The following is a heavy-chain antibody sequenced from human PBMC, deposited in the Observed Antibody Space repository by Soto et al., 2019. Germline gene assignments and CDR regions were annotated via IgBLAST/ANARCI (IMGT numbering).Heavy chain of an antibody. D-gene: IGHD2-21*02. CDR1: GGSISSGGYY. Sequence: SETLSLTCTVSGGSISSGGYYWSWIRQHPGKGLEWIGYIYYSGSTYYNPSLKSRVTISVDTSKNQFSLKLSSVTAADTAVYYCARVSTAGFDPWGQGTLVTVSS. J-gene: IGHJ5*02. CDR2: IYYSGST. CDR3: ARVSTAGFDP. V-gene: IGHV4-31*03.